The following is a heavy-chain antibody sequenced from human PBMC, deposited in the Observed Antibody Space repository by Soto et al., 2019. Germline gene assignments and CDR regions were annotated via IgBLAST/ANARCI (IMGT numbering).Heavy chain of an antibody. CDR2: ISSSSSYI. CDR1: GFTFSSYS. CDR3: ARVRCSGGSCYTKIRAPPP. V-gene: IGHV3-21*01. Sequence: GGSLRLSCAASGFTFSSYSMNWVRQAPGKGLEWVSSISSSSSYIYYADSVKGRFTISRDNAKNSLYLQMNSLRAEDTAVYYCARVRCSGGSCYTKIRAPPPWGQGTLVTVSS. D-gene: IGHD2-15*01. J-gene: IGHJ4*02.